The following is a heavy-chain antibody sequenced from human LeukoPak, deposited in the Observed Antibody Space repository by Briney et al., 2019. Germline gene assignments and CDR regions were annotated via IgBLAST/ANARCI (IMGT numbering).Heavy chain of an antibody. V-gene: IGHV3-33*08. CDR2: IWSDGNNK. CDR3: ARGQPGVAAAGNLDY. Sequence: GGSLRLSCVASGFTFSTYGMSWVRQAPGKGLEWVAIIWSDGNNKYYADSVEGRFTISRDTSKNTLFLQMNSLRAEDTAVYYCARGQPGVAAAGNLDYWGQGTLVTVSS. J-gene: IGHJ4*02. D-gene: IGHD6-13*01. CDR1: GFTFSTYG.